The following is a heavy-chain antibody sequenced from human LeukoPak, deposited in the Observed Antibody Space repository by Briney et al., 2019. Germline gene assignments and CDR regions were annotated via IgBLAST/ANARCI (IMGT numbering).Heavy chain of an antibody. Sequence: ASVKVSCKASGGTFSSYAISWVRQAPGQGLEWMGRIIPILGIANYAQKLQGRVTITADKSTSTAYMELSSLRSEDTAVYYCARGDCSGGSCYTWHWFDPWGQGTLVTVSS. V-gene: IGHV1-69*04. J-gene: IGHJ5*02. CDR1: GGTFSSYA. CDR3: ARGDCSGGSCYTWHWFDP. D-gene: IGHD2-15*01. CDR2: IIPILGIA.